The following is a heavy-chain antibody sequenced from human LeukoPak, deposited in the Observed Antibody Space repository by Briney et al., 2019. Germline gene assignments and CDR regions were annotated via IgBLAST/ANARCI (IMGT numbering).Heavy chain of an antibody. CDR3: ARAPYGDYFDY. V-gene: IGHV4-39*07. D-gene: IGHD4/OR15-4a*01. CDR2: ISYGGST. CDR1: GGSISSSSYS. Sequence: SETLSLTCTVSGGSISSSSYSWGWIRQPPGKGLEWIGSISYGGSTYYNPSLKSRVTISVDTSKNHFSLKLSSVTAADTAVYYCARAPYGDYFDYWGQGTLVTVSS. J-gene: IGHJ4*02.